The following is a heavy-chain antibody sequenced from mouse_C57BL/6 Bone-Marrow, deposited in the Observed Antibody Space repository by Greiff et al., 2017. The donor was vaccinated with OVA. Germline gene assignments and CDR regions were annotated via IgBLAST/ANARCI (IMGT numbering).Heavy chain of an antibody. D-gene: IGHD2-4*01. CDR1: GFTFSSYA. Sequence: EVQLQESGGGLVKPGGSLKLSCAASGFTFSSYAMSWVRQTPEKRLEWVATISDGGSYTYYPDNVKGRFTISRDNAKNNLYLQMSHLKSEDTAMYYCARDHDYDLSMDYWGQGTSVTVSS. CDR3: ARDHDYDLSMDY. J-gene: IGHJ4*01. V-gene: IGHV5-4*01. CDR2: ISDGGSYT.